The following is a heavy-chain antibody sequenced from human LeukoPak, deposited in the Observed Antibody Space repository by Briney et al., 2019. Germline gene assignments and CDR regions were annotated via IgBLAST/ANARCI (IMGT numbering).Heavy chain of an antibody. Sequence: PSETLSLTCTVPASISSSRYYCGWIRQPPGKGLEWIGSIDYSGSTSYNVSLKSRVTISIDTSKNQFSLKLRSVTAADTAVYYCARTPVTRFNWFDPWGQGTLVTVSS. CDR2: IDYSGST. J-gene: IGHJ5*02. CDR1: ASISSSRYY. V-gene: IGHV4-39*07. CDR3: ARTPVTRFNWFDP. D-gene: IGHD4-11*01.